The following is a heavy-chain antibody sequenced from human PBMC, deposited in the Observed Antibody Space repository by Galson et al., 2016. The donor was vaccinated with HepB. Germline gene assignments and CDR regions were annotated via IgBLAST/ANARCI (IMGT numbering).Heavy chain of an antibody. V-gene: IGHV1-18*01. D-gene: IGHD6-19*01. J-gene: IGHJ4*02. CDR2: ISAYNGDI. CDR1: GFNFNDYG. CDR3: ARSSSGWFASDY. Sequence: QSGADVKKPGASVKVSCKASGFNFNDYGIHWVRQAPGQGLEWMGWISAYNGDIRYAERLQGRVTMTTDTSTSTTYMELRSLRSDDTAVYYCARSSSGWFASDYWGQGTLITVSS.